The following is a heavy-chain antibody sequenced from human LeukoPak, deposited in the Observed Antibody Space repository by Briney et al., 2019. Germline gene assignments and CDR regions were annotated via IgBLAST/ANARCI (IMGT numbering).Heavy chain of an antibody. D-gene: IGHD6-19*01. CDR2: ISPYNGKT. V-gene: IGHV1-18*01. Sequence: ASVKVSCKASGYTFTSYGISWVRQAPGQGLECMGWISPYNGKTNYAQKFQGRVTMTTDTSTGTAYIELRSLTSDDTALYYCARGAQWLVPWGQGTLVTVSS. CDR3: ARGAQWLVP. J-gene: IGHJ5*02. CDR1: GYTFTSYG.